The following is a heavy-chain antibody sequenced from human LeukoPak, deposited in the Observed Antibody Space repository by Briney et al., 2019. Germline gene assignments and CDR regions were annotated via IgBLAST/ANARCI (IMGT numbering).Heavy chain of an antibody. V-gene: IGHV4-61*02. D-gene: IGHD3-3*01. CDR2: IYTSGST. CDR1: GGSISSGSYY. J-gene: IGHJ4*02. CDR3: ARESLIFGVVSDFDY. Sequence: SQTLSLTCTVSGGSISSGSYYWSWIRQPAGKGLEWIGRIYTSGSTNYNPSLKSRVTISVDTSKNRFSLKLSSVTAADTAVYYCARESLIFGVVSDFDYWGQGTLVTVSS.